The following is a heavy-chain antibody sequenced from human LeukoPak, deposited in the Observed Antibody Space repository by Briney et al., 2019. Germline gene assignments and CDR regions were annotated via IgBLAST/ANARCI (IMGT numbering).Heavy chain of an antibody. J-gene: IGHJ6*02. V-gene: IGHV3-30*18. CDR2: ISYDGGSQ. CDR3: AKDRRMMSAYYGMDV. CDR1: GFTFSNYG. D-gene: IGHD3-16*01. Sequence: PGGSLRLSCEASGFTFSNYGVHWVRQAPGKGLEWLSVISYDGGSQNHADSVKGRISISRDNSKNTVYLQLNSLRAEDTAVYYCAKDRRMMSAYYGMDVWGQGTTVTVSS.